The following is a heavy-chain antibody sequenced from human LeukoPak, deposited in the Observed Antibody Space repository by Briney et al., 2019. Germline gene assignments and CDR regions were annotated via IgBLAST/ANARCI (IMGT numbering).Heavy chain of an antibody. CDR2: ISGSGGST. D-gene: IGHD3-3*01. CDR1: GFTFSSYA. Sequence: GGSLRLSCAASGFTFSSYAMSWVRQAPGKGLEWVSAISGSGGSTYYADSVKGRFTISRDNSKNTLYLQMNSLRAEDTAVYYCAKDPGTIFGVVISGPFDYWGQGTLVTVPS. CDR3: AKDPGTIFGVVISGPFDY. V-gene: IGHV3-23*01. J-gene: IGHJ4*02.